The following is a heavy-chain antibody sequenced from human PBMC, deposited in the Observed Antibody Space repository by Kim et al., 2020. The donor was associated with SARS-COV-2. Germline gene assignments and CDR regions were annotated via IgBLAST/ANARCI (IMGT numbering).Heavy chain of an antibody. CDR3: ARHWGSSSWYFDY. CDR1: GGSISSSSYY. D-gene: IGHD6-13*01. CDR2: IYYSGST. Sequence: SETLSLTCTVSGGSISSSSYYWGWIRQPPGKGLEWIGSIYYSGSTYYNPSLKSRVTISVDTSKNQFSLKLSSVTAADTALYYCARHWGSSSWYFDYWGQG. J-gene: IGHJ4*02. V-gene: IGHV4-39*01.